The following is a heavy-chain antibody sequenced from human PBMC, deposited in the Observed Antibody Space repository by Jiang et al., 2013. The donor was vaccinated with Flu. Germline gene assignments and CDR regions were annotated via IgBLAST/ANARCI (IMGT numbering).Heavy chain of an antibody. V-gene: IGHV3-30*03. CDR1: GFTFSGYA. CDR2: TSHDGNNQ. D-gene: IGHD3-10*01. J-gene: IGHJ5*02. Sequence: LVEVWGGLVQPGRSLRLSCAASGFTFSGYAMHWVRQAPGKGLEWVAITSHDGNNQYYADSVKGRFTISRDNVKNALSLQMNSLRAEDSAIYYCVRGSGREWFDPWGQGTLVTVSS. CDR3: VRGSGREWFDP.